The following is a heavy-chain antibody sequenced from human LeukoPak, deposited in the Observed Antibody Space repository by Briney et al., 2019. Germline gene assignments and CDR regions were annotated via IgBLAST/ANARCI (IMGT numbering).Heavy chain of an antibody. V-gene: IGHV3-30*18. J-gene: IGHJ5*02. Sequence: PGRSLRLSCAASGFTFSSYGMHWVRQAPGKGLEWVAVISYDGSNKYYADSVKGRFTISRDNSKNTLYLQMNSLRAEDTAMYYCAKDDRLTWGQGTLVTVSS. CDR3: AKDDRLT. CDR2: ISYDGSNK. CDR1: GFTFSSYG.